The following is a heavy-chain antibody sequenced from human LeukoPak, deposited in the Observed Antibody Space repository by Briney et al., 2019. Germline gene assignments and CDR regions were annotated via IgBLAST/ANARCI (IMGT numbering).Heavy chain of an antibody. CDR2: IIPIFGTA. Sequence: SVKVSCKASGGTFSSYAISWVRQAPGQRLEWMGGIIPIFGTANYAQKFQGRVTITADESTSTAYMELSSLRSEDTAVYYCARSAFGFGELPYLFHWFDPWGQGTLVTVSS. D-gene: IGHD3-10*01. V-gene: IGHV1-69*13. J-gene: IGHJ5*02. CDR3: ARSAFGFGELPYLFHWFDP. CDR1: GGTFSSYA.